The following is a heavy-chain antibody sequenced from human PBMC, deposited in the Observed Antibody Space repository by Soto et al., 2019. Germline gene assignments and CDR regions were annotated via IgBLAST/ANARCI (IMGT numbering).Heavy chain of an antibody. J-gene: IGHJ4*02. CDR2: INHSGST. CDR3: ARDPIHYAPFDY. Sequence: PSETLSLTCAVYGGSFSCYYWSWIRQPPGKGLGWIGEINHSGSTNYNPSLKSRVTISVDTSKNQFSLKLSSVTAADTAVYYCARDPIHYAPFDYWGQGTLVTVSS. CDR1: GGSFSCYY. V-gene: IGHV4-34*01. D-gene: IGHD4-17*01.